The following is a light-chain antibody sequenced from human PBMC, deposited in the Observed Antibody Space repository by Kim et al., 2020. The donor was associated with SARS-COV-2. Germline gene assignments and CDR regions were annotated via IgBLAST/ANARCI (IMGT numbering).Light chain of an antibody. CDR1: SLRSYY. CDR3: NPRDSSGNHVV. J-gene: IGLJ1*01. V-gene: IGLV3-19*01. CDR2: GKN. Sequence: SSELTQDPAVSVALGQTVRITYQGDSLRSYYASWYQQKPGQAPVLVIYGKNNRPSGIPDRFSGSSSGNTASLTITGAQAEDEADYYCNPRDSSGNHVVFGTGTKVTVL.